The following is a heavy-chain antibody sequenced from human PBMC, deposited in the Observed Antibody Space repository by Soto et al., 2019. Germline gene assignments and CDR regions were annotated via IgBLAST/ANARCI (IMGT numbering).Heavy chain of an antibody. D-gene: IGHD3-3*01. V-gene: IGHV1-69*13. CDR2: IIPIFGTA. CDR3: ARVPNYDFWSGYFGY. J-gene: IGHJ4*02. CDR1: GGTFSSYA. Sequence: SVKVSCKASGGTFSSYAISWVRQAPGQGLEWMGGIIPIFGTANYAQKFQGRVTITADESTSTAYMELSSLRSEDTAVYYCARVPNYDFWSGYFGYWGQGTLVTVSS.